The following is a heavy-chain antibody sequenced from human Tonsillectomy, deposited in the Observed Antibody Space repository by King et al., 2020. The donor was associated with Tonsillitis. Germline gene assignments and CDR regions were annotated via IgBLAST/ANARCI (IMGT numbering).Heavy chain of an antibody. D-gene: IGHD3-22*01. V-gene: IGHV3-30-3*01. J-gene: IGHJ4*02. CDR3: AITYDSSGYYYNARDY. Sequence: QLVQSGGGVVEPGKSLRLSCAVSGFIFTSYAIHWVRQAPGKGLEWVAVISHDASDKYYASSGKGRFTVSRDNSKSTLYLQMNSLRAADTAVYYCAITYDSSGYYYNARDYWGQGTLVTVSS. CDR2: ISHDASDK. CDR1: GFIFTSYA.